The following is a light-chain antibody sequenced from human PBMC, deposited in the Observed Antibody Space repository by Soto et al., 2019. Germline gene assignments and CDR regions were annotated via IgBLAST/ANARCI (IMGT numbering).Light chain of an antibody. CDR2: GAS. CDR1: QSVSSSY. J-gene: IGKJ4*01. CDR3: QQYGSSPLT. V-gene: IGKV3-20*01. Sequence: EIVLTQSPVIVSLSPGERATLSCLASQSVSSSYLAWYQQKPGQAPRLLIYGASSRATGIPDRFSGSGSGTDFTLTISRLEPEDFAVYYCQQYGSSPLTFGGGTRWIS.